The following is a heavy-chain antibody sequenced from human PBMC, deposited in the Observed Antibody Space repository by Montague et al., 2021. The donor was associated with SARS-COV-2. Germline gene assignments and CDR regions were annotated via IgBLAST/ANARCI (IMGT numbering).Heavy chain of an antibody. D-gene: IGHD3-16*01. CDR1: GFTFSRYW. J-gene: IGHJ6*02. V-gene: IGHV3-74*01. Sequence: SLRLSFAASGFTFSRYWMHWFRQAPGTGLVWVSRVKGDGSRISYADSVKGRFTISRDNAKNTLYLQMNSLRAEDTAVYFCARGYFPVGGSENWGSYGMDVWGQGTTVTVSS. CDR2: VKGDGSRI. CDR3: ARGYFPVGGSENWGSYGMDV.